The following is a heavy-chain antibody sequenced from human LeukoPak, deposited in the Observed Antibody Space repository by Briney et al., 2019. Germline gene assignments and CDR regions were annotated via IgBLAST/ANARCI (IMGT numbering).Heavy chain of an antibody. CDR2: LSSSGSTL. V-gene: IGHV3-11*01. D-gene: IGHD6-6*01. J-gene: IGHJ5*02. CDR3: ERDPAARLRMYNGFDP. Sequence: GGSLRLSCAASGFTFSDYYMSWIRQAPGKGLEWVSYLSSSGSTLYYADSVGSRFTISRDSAKQSLDVQMNSRTAEGTAVFYCERDPAARLRMYNGFDPWGQGTLVTVSS. CDR1: GFTFSDYY.